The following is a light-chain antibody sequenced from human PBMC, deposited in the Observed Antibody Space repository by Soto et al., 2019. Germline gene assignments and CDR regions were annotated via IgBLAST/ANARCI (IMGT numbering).Light chain of an antibody. V-gene: IGKV4-1*01. J-gene: IGKJ4*01. CDR2: WAS. Sequence: DIVMTQSPDSLAVSLGERATINCKYSQSVLYSSNNKNYLAWYQQKSGQPPRLLIYWASTRESGVPDRFSGSGSGTDFTLTISSLQAEDVAVYYCQQYYNTPLSFGGGTKVDIK. CDR1: QSVLYSSNNKNY. CDR3: QQYYNTPLS.